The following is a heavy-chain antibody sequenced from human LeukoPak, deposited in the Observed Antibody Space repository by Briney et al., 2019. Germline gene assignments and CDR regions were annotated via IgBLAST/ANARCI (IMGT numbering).Heavy chain of an antibody. CDR2: INGNTGDT. CDR1: GYTFTGHY. D-gene: IGHD6-13*01. J-gene: IGHJ4*02. CDR3: AREYSSSLFDY. Sequence: GASVKVSCKASGYTFTGHYVHWVRQAPGQGLEWMGWINGNTGDTNYAQRFQGRVTMIRETSISTMYMELSRLRSDDTAVYYCAREYSSSLFDYWGRGTLVTVSS. V-gene: IGHV1-2*02.